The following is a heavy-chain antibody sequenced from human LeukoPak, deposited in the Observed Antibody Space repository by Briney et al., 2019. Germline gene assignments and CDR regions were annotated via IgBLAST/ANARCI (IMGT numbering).Heavy chain of an antibody. CDR2: IYYSGSY. J-gene: IGHJ4*02. D-gene: IGHD3-16*01. CDR1: GGSITTRSYL. V-gene: IGHV4-39*01. Sequence: SETLSLTCTVSGGSITTRSYLWGWIRQPPGKGLEWIGTIYYSGSYYYNPSLKSRVTMSVDTSKNQFSLKLNSGTAADTAVHYCARQGGLRLIDYWGQGTLVTVSS. CDR3: ARQGGLRLIDY.